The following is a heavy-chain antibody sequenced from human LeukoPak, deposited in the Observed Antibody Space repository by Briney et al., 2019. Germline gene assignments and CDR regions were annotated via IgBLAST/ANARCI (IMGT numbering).Heavy chain of an antibody. V-gene: IGHV3-30*02. CDR3: AKLHIVAIGPTRDY. J-gene: IGHJ4*02. CDR2: IWYDGSNK. CDR1: GFTFSSYG. D-gene: IGHD5-12*01. Sequence: GGSLRLSCAASGFTFSSYGMHWVRQAPGKGLEWVAVIWYDGSNKYYADSVKGRFTISRDNSKNTLYLQMNSLRAEDTAVYYCAKLHIVAIGPTRDYWGQGTLVTVSS.